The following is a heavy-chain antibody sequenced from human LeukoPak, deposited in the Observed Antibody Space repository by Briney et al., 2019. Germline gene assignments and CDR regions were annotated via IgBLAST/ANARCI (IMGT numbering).Heavy chain of an antibody. V-gene: IGHV3-30*04. CDR1: GFTFSSYA. CDR2: ISYDGSNK. CDR3: ARAEVAAAGDY. Sequence: GGSLRLSCAASGFTFSSYAMHWVRQAPGKGLEWVAVISYDGSNKYYADSVKGRFTISRDNSRNTLYLQMNSLRAEDTAVYYCARAEVAAAGDYWGQGTLVTVSS. J-gene: IGHJ4*02. D-gene: IGHD6-13*01.